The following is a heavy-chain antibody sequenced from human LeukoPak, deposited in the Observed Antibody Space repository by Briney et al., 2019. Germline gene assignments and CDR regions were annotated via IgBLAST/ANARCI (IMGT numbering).Heavy chain of an antibody. V-gene: IGHV4-39*01. CDR3: ARQKQWLVLGPYYLDY. CDR2: IYYTGST. J-gene: IGHJ4*02. D-gene: IGHD6-19*01. Sequence: SETLSLTCSVSGGSISTSSYYWGWIRQPPGKGLEWIGTIYYTGSTFYSPSLQSRVSISVDTSTNQFSLKLTSVTAADTAVYYCARQKQWLVLGPYYLDYWGQGDLFTVSS. CDR1: GGSISTSSYY.